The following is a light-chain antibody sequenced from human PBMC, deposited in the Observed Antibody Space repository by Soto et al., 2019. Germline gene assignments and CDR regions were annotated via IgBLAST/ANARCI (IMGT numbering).Light chain of an antibody. CDR3: QSHDSSLSGYV. CDR1: SSNIGAGYD. J-gene: IGLJ1*01. CDR2: GNS. V-gene: IGLV1-40*01. Sequence: QSVLTQPPSVSGAPGQRVTISCTGSSSNIGAGYDVHWYQQLPGTAPKLLIYGNSNRPSGVPYRFSGSKSGTSASLAITGLQAEDEADYYCQSHDSSLSGYVFGTGTKVTVL.